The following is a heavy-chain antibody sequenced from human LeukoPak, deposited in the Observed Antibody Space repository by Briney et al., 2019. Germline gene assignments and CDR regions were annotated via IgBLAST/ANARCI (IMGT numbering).Heavy chain of an antibody. Sequence: SETLSLTCTVSGGSISNSSYYWGWIRQPPGKGLEWIGTIYYSGSTYYNPSLKSRVTISVDTSKNQFSLKLSSVTAADTAVYYCARLKRLTYYYDSSPGVDYWGQGTLVTVSS. D-gene: IGHD3-22*01. V-gene: IGHV4-39*01. CDR3: ARLKRLTYYYDSSPGVDY. CDR1: GGSISNSSYY. J-gene: IGHJ4*02. CDR2: IYYSGST.